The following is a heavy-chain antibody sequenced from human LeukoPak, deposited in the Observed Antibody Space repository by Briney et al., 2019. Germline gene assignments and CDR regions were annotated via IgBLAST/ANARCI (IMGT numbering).Heavy chain of an antibody. D-gene: IGHD3-10*01. J-gene: IGHJ5*02. CDR1: GFSVSSNY. Sequence: GGSLRLSCAASGFSVSSNYMSWVRQAPGKGLEWVSVIYSGGSTYYAGSVKGRFTISRDNSKNTLYLQMSSLRAEDTAVYYCSRHRGLLWSATWGQGTLVTVSS. CDR2: IYSGGST. V-gene: IGHV3-53*01. CDR3: SRHRGLLWSAT.